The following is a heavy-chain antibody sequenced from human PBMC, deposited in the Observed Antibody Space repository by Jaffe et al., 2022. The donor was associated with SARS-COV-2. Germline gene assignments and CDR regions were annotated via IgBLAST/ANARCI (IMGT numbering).Heavy chain of an antibody. CDR2: ISSSGGGT. J-gene: IGHJ4*02. V-gene: IGHV3-23*04. CDR3: AKGLSRTLYYFDY. D-gene: IGHD3-16*02. Sequence: EVQLVESGGGLVQPGGSLRLSCAASGFTLSSYAMSWVRQAPGKGLEWVSAISSSGGGTYYADSVKGRFTISRDTSKNTLYLQVNSLRAEDTAVYYCAKGLSRTLYYFDYWGQGTLVTVSS. CDR1: GFTLSSYA.